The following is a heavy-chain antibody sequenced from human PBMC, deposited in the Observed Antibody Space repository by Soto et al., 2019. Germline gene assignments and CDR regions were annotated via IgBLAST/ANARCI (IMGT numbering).Heavy chain of an antibody. CDR1: GDSVSSNSAA. J-gene: IGHJ5*02. CDR2: TYYRSKWYN. D-gene: IGHD6-13*01. V-gene: IGHV6-1*01. CDR3: AKEGARSSWNPRWFDP. Sequence: KQSQTLSLTCAISGDSVSSNSAAWNWIRQSPSRGLEWLGRTYYRSKWYNDYAVSVKSRITINPDTSKNQFSLQLNSVTPEDTAVYYCAKEGARSSWNPRWFDPWGQGTLVTVSS.